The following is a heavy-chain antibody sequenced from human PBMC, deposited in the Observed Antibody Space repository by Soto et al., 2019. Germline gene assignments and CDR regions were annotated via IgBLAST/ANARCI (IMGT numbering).Heavy chain of an antibody. CDR2: IYHSGST. CDR1: GGSISSGGYS. J-gene: IGHJ3*02. Sequence: PSETLSLTCAVSGGSISSGGYSWSCIRQPPGKGLEWIGYIYHSGSTYYNPSLKSRVTISVDRSKNQFSLKLSSVTAADTAVYYCARGSPTYDSSGYYDAFDIWGQGTMVTVSS. V-gene: IGHV4-30-2*01. CDR3: ARGSPTYDSSGYYDAFDI. D-gene: IGHD3-22*01.